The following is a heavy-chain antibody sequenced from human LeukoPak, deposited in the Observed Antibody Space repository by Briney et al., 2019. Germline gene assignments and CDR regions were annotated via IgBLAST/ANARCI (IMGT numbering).Heavy chain of an antibody. J-gene: IGHJ4*02. Sequence: GGSLRLSCAASGFTLSSYAMSWVRQAPGKGLEWVSAISGSGGSTYYADSVKGRFTISRDNSKNTLYLQMNSLRAEDTAVYYCAKATYSRSSLFDYWGQGTLVTVSS. D-gene: IGHD6-6*01. CDR2: ISGSGGST. V-gene: IGHV3-23*01. CDR3: AKATYSRSSLFDY. CDR1: GFTLSSYA.